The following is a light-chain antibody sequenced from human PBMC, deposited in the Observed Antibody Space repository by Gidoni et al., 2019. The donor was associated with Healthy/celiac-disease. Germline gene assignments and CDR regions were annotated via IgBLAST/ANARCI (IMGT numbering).Light chain of an antibody. CDR1: QSVSSY. Sequence: EIVFTQSPATLSLSPGERATLSCRARQSVSSYLAWYQQKPGQAPRLLIYEASNRATGIPARFSGSGSGTDFTLTISILEPGDFAVYYCQQRSNWPPWTFXQXTKVEIK. V-gene: IGKV3-11*01. CDR2: EAS. CDR3: QQRSNWPPWT. J-gene: IGKJ1*01.